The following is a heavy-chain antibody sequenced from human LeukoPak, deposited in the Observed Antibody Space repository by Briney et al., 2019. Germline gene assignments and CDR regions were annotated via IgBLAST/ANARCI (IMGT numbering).Heavy chain of an antibody. CDR1: GGSVSSYY. CDR3: AKSNGYGLVDI. J-gene: IGHJ3*02. CDR2: IFYSGST. D-gene: IGHD3-10*01. Sequence: SETLSLTCTVSGGSVSSYYWGWIRQPPGKGLEWIGNIFYSGSTYYSPSLRSRVTISLDTSRNQFSLKLNSVTAADTAVYYCAKSNGYGLVDIWGQGTMVTVSS. V-gene: IGHV4-39*07.